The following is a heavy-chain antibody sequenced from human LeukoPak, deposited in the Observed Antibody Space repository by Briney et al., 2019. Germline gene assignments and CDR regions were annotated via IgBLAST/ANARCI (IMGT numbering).Heavy chain of an antibody. V-gene: IGHV3-53*04. J-gene: IGHJ6*02. CDR3: AGGAAAAKSPIPMVYYYGMDV. Sequence: GGSQRLFCAASGCLVSCYYMSWLRQAPGKGLEWVSVIYSGGSTYYAASVKGRFTISRHNSKNTLYLQMNSPRAEDTAVYYCAGGAAAAKSPIPMVYYYGMDVWGQGTTVTVSS. D-gene: IGHD6-13*01. CDR1: GCLVSCYY. CDR2: IYSGGST.